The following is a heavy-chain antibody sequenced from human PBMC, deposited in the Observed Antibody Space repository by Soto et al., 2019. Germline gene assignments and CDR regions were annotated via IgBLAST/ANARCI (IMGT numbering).Heavy chain of an antibody. CDR2: IYPDESDT. Sequence: GESLKISCKGSGYSFTKYWIGWVRQMPGKGLEWMAIIYPDESDTRYSPSFQGQVTISADNSISTAYLQWSSLKASDTAMYYCVGVGFCGGDYFSYYNYGMDSWGQRSEVTVSS. J-gene: IGHJ6*02. CDR1: GYSFTKYW. V-gene: IGHV5-51*01. CDR3: VGVGFCGGDYFSYYNYGMDS. D-gene: IGHD2-21*02.